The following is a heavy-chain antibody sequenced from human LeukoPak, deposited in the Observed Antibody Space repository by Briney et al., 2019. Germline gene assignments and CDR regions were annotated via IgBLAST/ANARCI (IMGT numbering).Heavy chain of an antibody. CDR3: ARHGPYYDILTGSTNWFDP. Sequence: GESLKISCKGSGYSFTSYWISWVRQMPGKGLEWMGRIDPSDSYTNYSPSFQGRVTISADKSISTAYLQWSSLKASDTAMYYCARHGPYYDILTGSTNWFDPWGQGTLVTVSS. CDR1: GYSFTSYW. D-gene: IGHD3-9*01. CDR2: IDPSDSYT. V-gene: IGHV5-10-1*01. J-gene: IGHJ5*02.